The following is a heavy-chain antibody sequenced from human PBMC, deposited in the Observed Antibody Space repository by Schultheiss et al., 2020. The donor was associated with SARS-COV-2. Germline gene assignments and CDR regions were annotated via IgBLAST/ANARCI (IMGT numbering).Heavy chain of an antibody. Sequence: GGSLRLSCAASGFTFSSYAMHWVRQAPGKGLEWVAVISYDGSNKYYADSVKGRFTISRDNSKNTLYLQMSSLRAEDTAVYYCVRYASHTDRNMDYWFDPWGQGTLVTVSS. CDR2: ISYDGSNK. J-gene: IGHJ5*02. CDR1: GFTFSSYA. CDR3: VRYASHTDRNMDYWFDP. D-gene: IGHD3-9*01. V-gene: IGHV3-30*15.